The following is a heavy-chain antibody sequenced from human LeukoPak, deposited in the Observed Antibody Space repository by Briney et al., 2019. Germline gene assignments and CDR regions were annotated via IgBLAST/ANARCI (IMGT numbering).Heavy chain of an antibody. CDR3: ARVPAANYYYHYMDV. D-gene: IGHD2-2*01. V-gene: IGHV4-4*07. CDR1: GGSISSYY. Sequence: PSETLSLTCTVSGGSISSYYWSWIRQPAGKGLEWIGRIYTSGSTNYNPSLKSRVTMSVDTSKNQFSLKLSSVTAADTAVYYCARVPAANYYYHYMDVWGKGTTVTVSS. J-gene: IGHJ6*03. CDR2: IYTSGST.